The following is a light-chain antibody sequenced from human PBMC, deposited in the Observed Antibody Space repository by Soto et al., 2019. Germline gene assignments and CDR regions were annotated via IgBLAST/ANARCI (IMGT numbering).Light chain of an antibody. CDR2: KAS. CDR1: QSISSW. Sequence: DIQMTQSPSTLSASVGDRVTITCRASQSISSWLAWYQQKPGKAPKLLIYKASSLESRVPSRFSGSGSGTEFTLTISSLQPDNSATYYCQQYNSYPRTFGQGTKVEIK. J-gene: IGKJ1*01. V-gene: IGKV1-5*03. CDR3: QQYNSYPRT.